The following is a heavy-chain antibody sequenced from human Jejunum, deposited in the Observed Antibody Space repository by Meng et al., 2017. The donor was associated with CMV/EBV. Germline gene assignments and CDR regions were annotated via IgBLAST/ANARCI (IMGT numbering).Heavy chain of an antibody. V-gene: IGHV3-74*01. Sequence: AASGFILSNDRIHWVRHAPGEGVGWVSRINSDGSSTSYADSVKGRFTISRDNAKNTLYLQMNSLRGEDTAVYYCARSVARYNWFDPWGQGTLVTVSS. J-gene: IGHJ5*02. CDR1: GFILSNDR. CDR3: ARSVARYNWFDP. D-gene: IGHD2-21*01. CDR2: INSDGSST.